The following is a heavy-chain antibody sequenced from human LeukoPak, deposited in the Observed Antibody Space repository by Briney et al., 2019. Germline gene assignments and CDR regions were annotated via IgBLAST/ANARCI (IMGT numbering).Heavy chain of an antibody. D-gene: IGHD3-10*01. J-gene: IGHJ4*02. Sequence: PGGSLTLPCAASGFTFSSYAIHWVRQAPGKGLEWVTVISSEGRDKQHADSVKGRFTLSRDDSKNTLYLKIHSQRAEDTPVYYCAKSCGSGRYDYWGQGTLVTVSS. CDR3: AKSCGSGRYDY. CDR1: GFTFSSYA. CDR2: ISSEGRDK. V-gene: IGHV3-30*18.